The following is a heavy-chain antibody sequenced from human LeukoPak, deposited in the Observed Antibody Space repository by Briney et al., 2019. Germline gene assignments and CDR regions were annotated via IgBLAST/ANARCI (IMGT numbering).Heavy chain of an antibody. J-gene: IGHJ3*02. CDR3: ARDHGPAYYYGSGSIPHFDI. CDR1: GYTFTSYY. D-gene: IGHD3-10*01. Sequence: GASVKVSCKASGYTFTSYYMHWVRQAPGQGLEWMGIINPSGGSTSYAQKFQGRVTMTRDMSTSTVYMELSSLRSEDTAVYYCARDHGPAYYYGSGSIPHFDIWGQGTMVTVSS. V-gene: IGHV1-46*01. CDR2: INPSGGST.